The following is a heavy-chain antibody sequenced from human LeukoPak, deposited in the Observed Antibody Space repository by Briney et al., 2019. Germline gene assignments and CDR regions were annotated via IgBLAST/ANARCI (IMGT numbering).Heavy chain of an antibody. CDR2: ISDSGFTT. Sequence: PGVSLRLSCAASGFTINDYFMTWLRPAPGQGLEWVTDISDSGFTTYYADSVKGRFTISRDNAKNSFDLQMTSLRGEDTAVYYCARMYCGCLACNSWDPHYFDYLGQGALVTVSS. J-gene: IGHJ4*02. CDR1: GFTINDYF. V-gene: IGHV3-11*01. D-gene: IGHD2-21*01. CDR3: ARMYCGCLACNSWDPHYFDY.